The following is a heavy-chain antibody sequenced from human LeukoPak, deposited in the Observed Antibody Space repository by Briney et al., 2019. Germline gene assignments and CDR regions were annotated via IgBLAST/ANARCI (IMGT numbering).Heavy chain of an antibody. J-gene: IGHJ6*03. Sequence: PGGSLRLSCAASGFTFYTYWMGWVRQAPGKGLEWVANIKQDGSEKYYVDSVKGRFTISRDNAKNSLYLQMNSLRAEDTAVYYCARDLGPGQYYYYYIDVWGKGTTVTVSS. CDR3: ARDLGPGQYYYYYIDV. V-gene: IGHV3-7*01. CDR2: IKQDGSEK. CDR1: GFTFYTYW.